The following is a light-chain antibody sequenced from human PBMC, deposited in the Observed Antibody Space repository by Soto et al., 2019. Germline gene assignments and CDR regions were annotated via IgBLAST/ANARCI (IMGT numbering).Light chain of an antibody. V-gene: IGLV1-47*01. CDR2: RND. CDR3: AAWDDSLSGVV. J-gene: IGLJ2*01. CDR1: SSNIGSNS. Sequence: QPVLTQPPSASETPGQRVTISCSGSSSNIGSNSVYWYQQLPGTAPKLLFYRNDQRPSGVPDRFSGSKSGTSASLAISGLRSEDEADYYCAAWDDSLSGVVFGGGTKLTVL.